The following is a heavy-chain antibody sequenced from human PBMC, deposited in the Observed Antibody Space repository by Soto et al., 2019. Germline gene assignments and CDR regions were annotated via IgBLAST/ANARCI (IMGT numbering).Heavy chain of an antibody. CDR2: VYYSGST. J-gene: IGHJ6*02. D-gene: IGHD4-4*01. CDR1: GGSITSSNW. V-gene: IGHV4-4*02. CDR3: ARDRQPRSYTCNGMDV. Sequence: QVQLQESGPGLVKPSGTLFLTCAVSGGSITSSNWWSWVRQPPGKGLEWIGEVYYSGSTNYNPSLKSRVAMSVDKSTNPFSLHLSSVTAADTAVYFCARDRQPRSYTCNGMDVCGQGNTVTVSS.